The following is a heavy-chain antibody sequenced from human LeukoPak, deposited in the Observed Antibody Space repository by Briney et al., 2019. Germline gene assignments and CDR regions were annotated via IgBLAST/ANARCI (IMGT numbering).Heavy chain of an antibody. Sequence: GGSLRLSCAASGFTFSSYAMHWVRQASGKGLEWVAVISYDGSNKYYADSVKGRFTISRDNSKNTLYLQMNSLRAEDTAVYYCAKGPLRGTAAAIDCWGQGTLVTVSS. CDR2: ISYDGSNK. J-gene: IGHJ4*02. V-gene: IGHV3-30-3*01. CDR3: AKGPLRGTAAAIDC. D-gene: IGHD2-2*01. CDR1: GFTFSSYA.